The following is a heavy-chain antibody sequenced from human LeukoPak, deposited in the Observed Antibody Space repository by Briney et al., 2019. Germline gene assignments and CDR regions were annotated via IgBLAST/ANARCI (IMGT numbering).Heavy chain of an antibody. Sequence: GFLRLSCAASGFTFSSYSMNWVRQAPVKGLEWVSSISSSSSYIYYADSVKGRFTISRDNAKNSLYLQMNSLRAEDTAVYYCARLYCSSTSCYAFDYWGQGTLVTVSS. CDR3: ARLYCSSTSCYAFDY. D-gene: IGHD2-2*01. V-gene: IGHV3-21*01. J-gene: IGHJ4*02. CDR1: GFTFSSYS. CDR2: ISSSSSYI.